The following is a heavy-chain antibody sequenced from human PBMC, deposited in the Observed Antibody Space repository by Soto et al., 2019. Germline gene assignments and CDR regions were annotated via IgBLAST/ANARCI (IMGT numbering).Heavy chain of an antibody. J-gene: IGHJ2*01. V-gene: IGHV4-39*01. CDR1: GGSISSSSYY. CDR2: IYYSGST. CDR3: ARRFQTSNYDFWSGYSRGYFDL. Sequence: SETLSLTCTVSGGSISSSSYYWGWIRQPPGKGLEWIGSIYYSGSTYYNPSLKSRVTISVDTSKNQFSLKLSSVTAADTAVYYCARRFQTSNYDFWSGYSRGYFDLWGRGTLVTVSS. D-gene: IGHD3-3*01.